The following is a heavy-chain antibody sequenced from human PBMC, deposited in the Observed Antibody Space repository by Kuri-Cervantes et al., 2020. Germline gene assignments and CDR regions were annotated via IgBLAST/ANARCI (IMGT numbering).Heavy chain of an antibody. CDR2: IYYSGST. V-gene: IGHV4-28*01. D-gene: IGHD3-3*01. Sequence: SQTLSLTCAVSGYSISSSNWWGRIRQPPGKGLEWIGYIYYSGSTYYNPSLKSRVTMSVDTSKNQFSLKLSSVTAVDTAVYYCARWYYDFWSGYSIYGMDVWGQGTTVTVSS. CDR3: ARWYYDFWSGYSIYGMDV. J-gene: IGHJ6*02. CDR1: GYSISSSNW.